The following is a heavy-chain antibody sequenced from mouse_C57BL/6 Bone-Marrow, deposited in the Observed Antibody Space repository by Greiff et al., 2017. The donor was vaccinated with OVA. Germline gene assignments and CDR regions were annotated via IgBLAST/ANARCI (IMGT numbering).Heavy chain of an antibody. V-gene: IGHV5-17*01. J-gene: IGHJ3*01. CDR3: ARRDYYGSSPWFAY. D-gene: IGHD1-1*01. Sequence: DVMLVESGGGLVKPGGSLKLSCAASGFTFSDYGMHWVRQAPEKGLEWVAYISSGSSTIYYADPVKGRFTLSRDNAKNTLFLQMTRLRSEDTAMYYWARRDYYGSSPWFAYWGQGTLVTVSA. CDR2: ISSGSSTI. CDR1: GFTFSDYG.